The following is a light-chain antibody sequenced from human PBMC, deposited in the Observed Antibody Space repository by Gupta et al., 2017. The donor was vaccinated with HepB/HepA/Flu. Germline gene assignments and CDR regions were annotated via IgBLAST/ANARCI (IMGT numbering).Light chain of an antibody. CDR2: ECK. V-gene: IGLV2-8*01. Sequence: QSAPTQPPSASASPGQSVTISCTGISSDVGGYKSVSWYQKHPGTVPTLTMAECKKRPSAVPDRFAFHKSCNNASLTLYGRQAEDEAEDDCCVSAGNQNLSDFFGTGTKLTVL. J-gene: IGLJ1*01. CDR1: SSDVGGYKS. CDR3: CVSAGNQNLSDF.